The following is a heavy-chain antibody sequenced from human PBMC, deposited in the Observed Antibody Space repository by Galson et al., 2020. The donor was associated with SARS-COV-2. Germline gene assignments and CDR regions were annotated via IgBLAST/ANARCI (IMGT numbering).Heavy chain of an antibody. Sequence: GGSLRLSCAGSGFIFSDAWMNWVRQAPGKGLEWVGRIKSKTDGGTTDYPAAMKDRFTVSRDDSKSTLYLQMNSLRAEDTAVYYCTTPGDYIWGTYRLIQRDYWGQGTLVTVSS. J-gene: IGHJ4*02. CDR1: GFIFSDAW. CDR2: IKSKTDGGTT. CDR3: TTPGDYIWGTYRLIQRDY. V-gene: IGHV3-15*07. D-gene: IGHD3-16*02.